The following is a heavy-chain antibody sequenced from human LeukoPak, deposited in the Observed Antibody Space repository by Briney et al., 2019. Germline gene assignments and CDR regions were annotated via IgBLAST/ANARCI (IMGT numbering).Heavy chain of an antibody. CDR3: ARIAGNYVRAVGYFDL. V-gene: IGHV1-69*13. J-gene: IGHJ2*01. CDR1: GYTFSSYA. D-gene: IGHD4-11*01. CDR2: IIPIFGTA. Sequence: ASVKVSCKASGYTFSSYAISWLRQAPGQGLEWMGGIIPIFGTANYAQKFQGRVTITADESTSTAYMELSSLRSEDTAVYDCARIAGNYVRAVGYFDLWGRGTLVTVSS.